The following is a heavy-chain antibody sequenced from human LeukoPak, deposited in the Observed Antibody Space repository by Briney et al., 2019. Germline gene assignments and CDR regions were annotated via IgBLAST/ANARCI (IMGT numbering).Heavy chain of an antibody. Sequence: GGSLRLSCAASGLVFGKYAMAWVRQAPGKGLECVSIISDDSSFTYYLDSVKGRSTISRDNSKNTLYLQMNSLRAEDTAVYYCAKDGPFLPYQVPAGGYYYYGMDVWGQGTTVTVSS. J-gene: IGHJ6*02. CDR1: GLVFGKYA. V-gene: IGHV3-23*01. CDR3: AKDGPFLPYQVPAGGYYYYGMDV. D-gene: IGHD2-2*01. CDR2: ISDDSSFT.